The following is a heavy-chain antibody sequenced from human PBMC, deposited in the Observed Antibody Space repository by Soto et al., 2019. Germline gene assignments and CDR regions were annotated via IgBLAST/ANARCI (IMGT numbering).Heavy chain of an antibody. V-gene: IGHV1-69*13. Sequence: ASVKVSCKASGGTFSSYAISWVRQAPGQGLEWMGGIIPIFGTANYAQKFQGRVTITADESTSTAYMELSSLRSEDTAVYYCASYIVVVVAATRPHENYYYGMDVWGQGTTVTVSS. CDR1: GGTFSSYA. CDR2: IIPIFGTA. J-gene: IGHJ6*02. CDR3: ASYIVVVVAATRPHENYYYGMDV. D-gene: IGHD2-15*01.